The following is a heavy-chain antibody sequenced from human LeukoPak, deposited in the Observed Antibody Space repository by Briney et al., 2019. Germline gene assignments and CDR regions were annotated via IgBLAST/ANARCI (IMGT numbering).Heavy chain of an antibody. CDR1: GYTFTGYY. J-gene: IGHJ4*02. V-gene: IGHV1-2*02. D-gene: IGHD1-26*01. CDR3: ARGRYSGSYLLDY. Sequence: ASVKVSCKASGYTFTGYYMHWVRQAPGQGLEWMGWINPNSGGTNYAQKFQGRVTMTRDTSISTAHMELSRLRSDDTAVYYCARGRYSGSYLLDYWGQGTLVTVSS. CDR2: INPNSGGT.